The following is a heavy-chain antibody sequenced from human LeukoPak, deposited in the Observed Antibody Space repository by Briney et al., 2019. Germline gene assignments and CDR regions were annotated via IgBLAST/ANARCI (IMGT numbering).Heavy chain of an antibody. J-gene: IGHJ4*02. CDR3: ARAAGESYFDY. V-gene: IGHV1-2*02. Sequence: ASVKVSCKASEYTFTAYYMNWGRQAPGQGLEWMGWINPDSGGSSYAQKFRGRVTMTRDTSISTAYMELSGLRSDDTAVYYCARAAGESYFDYWGQGTLVTVSS. D-gene: IGHD7-27*01. CDR1: EYTFTAYY. CDR2: INPDSGGS.